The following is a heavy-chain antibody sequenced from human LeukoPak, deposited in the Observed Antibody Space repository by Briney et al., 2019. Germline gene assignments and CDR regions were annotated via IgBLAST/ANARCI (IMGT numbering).Heavy chain of an antibody. V-gene: IGHV1-69*05. J-gene: IGHJ4*02. CDR2: IIPIFGTA. D-gene: IGHD3-22*01. CDR3: ARVGYYDSSGYYGY. Sequence: SVKVSCKASGGTFSSYAISWVRQAPGQGLEWMGGIIPIFGTANYAQKFQGRVTITTDESTSTAYMELSSLRSEDTAVYYCARVGYYDSSGYYGYWGQGTLVTVSS. CDR1: GGTFSSYA.